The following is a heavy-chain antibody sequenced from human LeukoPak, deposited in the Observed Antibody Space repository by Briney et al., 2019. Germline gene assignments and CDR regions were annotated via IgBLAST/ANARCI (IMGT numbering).Heavy chain of an antibody. V-gene: IGHV3-23*01. CDR2: ISDSGGTT. D-gene: IGHD5-18*01. CDR1: GFTFSNYA. CDR3: ARDPGYSYGKDSYYGMDV. Sequence: GGSLRLSCAATGFTFSNYAMNWVRQAPGKGLEWVSVISDSGGTTFYADSVKGRFTISRDNSKNTLYVQMNSLRAEDTAVYYCARDPGYSYGKDSYYGMDVWGQGTTVTVSS. J-gene: IGHJ6*02.